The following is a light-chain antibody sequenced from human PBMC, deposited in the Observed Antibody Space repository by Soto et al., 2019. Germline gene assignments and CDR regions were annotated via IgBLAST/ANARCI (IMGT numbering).Light chain of an antibody. Sequence: IQMTQSPSSLSASVEDRVIITCRASQSISNHLNWYQQKPGKAPKLLIYDASSLESGVPSRFSGSGSGTEFTLTISSLQPDDFATYYCQQYKDYETFGQGTKVDIK. CDR3: QQYKDYET. CDR2: DAS. CDR1: QSISNH. V-gene: IGKV1-5*01. J-gene: IGKJ1*01.